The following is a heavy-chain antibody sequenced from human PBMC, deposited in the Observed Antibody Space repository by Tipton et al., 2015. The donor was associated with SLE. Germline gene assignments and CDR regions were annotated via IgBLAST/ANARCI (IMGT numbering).Heavy chain of an antibody. J-gene: IGHJ4*02. Sequence: RSLRLSCTTSGFTFVDYGMSWVRQAPGKGLEWVGFIRSKTFGGTTEYAASVKGRFTISRDDSKGIAYLQLNSLKTEDTAVYRCARDSFYYGSGSYYSDYWGRGTLVTVSS. D-gene: IGHD3-10*01. CDR2: IRSKTFGGTT. CDR1: GFTFVDYG. CDR3: ARDSFYYGSGSYYSDY. V-gene: IGHV3-49*04.